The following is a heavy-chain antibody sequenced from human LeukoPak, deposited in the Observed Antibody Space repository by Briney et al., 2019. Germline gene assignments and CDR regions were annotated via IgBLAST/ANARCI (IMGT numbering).Heavy chain of an antibody. V-gene: IGHV3-7*03. J-gene: IGHJ4*02. D-gene: IGHD4-11*01. CDR3: ARWPEASKRGFDY. Sequence: GGSLRLSCVASGFTFSSYWMTWVRQAPGKGLEWVANIKQDGSDKWYVDSVKGRFTISRDNPENSLYLQMHNLRAEDTAVYHCARWPEASKRGFDYWGQGTLVTVSS. CDR2: IKQDGSDK. CDR1: GFTFSSYW.